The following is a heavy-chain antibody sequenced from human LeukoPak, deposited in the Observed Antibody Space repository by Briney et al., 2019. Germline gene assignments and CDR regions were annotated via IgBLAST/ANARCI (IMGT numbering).Heavy chain of an antibody. Sequence: SETLSLTCTVSGGSISSYYWSWIRQPPGKGLEWIGYIYYGGSTNYQHSLRGRATIPVDTSKNQCSLKLSSVTAADTAVYYCARLPREDISGYYPDYWGQGTLVTVSS. J-gene: IGHJ4*02. V-gene: IGHV4-59*01. D-gene: IGHD3-22*01. CDR1: GGSISSYY. CDR3: ARLPREDISGYYPDY. CDR2: IYYGGST.